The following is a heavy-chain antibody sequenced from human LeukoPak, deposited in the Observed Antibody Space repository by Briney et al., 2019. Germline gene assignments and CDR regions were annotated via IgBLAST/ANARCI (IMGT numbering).Heavy chain of an antibody. V-gene: IGHV3-21*04. CDR3: AKGLELESRLEY. CDR2: ISSSSIYI. J-gene: IGHJ4*02. CDR1: GFTSSTYT. Sequence: PGGSLRLSCEVSGFTSSTYTMNWVRQAPGRGLEWVSSISSSSIYIYYADSVKGRFTTSRDNSKNTLYLQMNSLRAEDTAVYYCAKGLELESRLEYWGQGTLVTVSS. D-gene: IGHD1-7*01.